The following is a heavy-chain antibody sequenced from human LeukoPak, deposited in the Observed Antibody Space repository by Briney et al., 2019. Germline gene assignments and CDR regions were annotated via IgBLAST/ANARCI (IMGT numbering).Heavy chain of an antibody. J-gene: IGHJ3*01. CDR1: GLTFHNTW. CDR2: IINDGITT. Sequence: GGSLRLSCAASGLTFHNTWMHWIRHAPGEGLVWVSRIINDGITTTYADSVKGRFTISRDNAKKTLYLQMNSLRADDTAVYYCAADGEYAFLVWGQGTMVTVSS. V-gene: IGHV3-74*01. CDR3: AADGEYAFLV. D-gene: IGHD2/OR15-2a*01.